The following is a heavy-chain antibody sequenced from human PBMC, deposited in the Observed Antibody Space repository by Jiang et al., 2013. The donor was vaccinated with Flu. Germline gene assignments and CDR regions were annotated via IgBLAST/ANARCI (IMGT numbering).Heavy chain of an antibody. CDR1: GFDFSAYV. V-gene: IGHV3-74*03. J-gene: IGHJ4*02. Sequence: QPGGSLRLSCKVSGFDFSAYVMHWVRQAPGKGLMWVSRLSHDGSTSQYADSVKGRFTTSRDNAKNTLYLQMNSLRAEDTALYYCTRDVAWTLFDYWGQGTLVTVSS. CDR3: TRDVAWTLFDY. D-gene: IGHD1-1*01. CDR2: LSHDGSTS.